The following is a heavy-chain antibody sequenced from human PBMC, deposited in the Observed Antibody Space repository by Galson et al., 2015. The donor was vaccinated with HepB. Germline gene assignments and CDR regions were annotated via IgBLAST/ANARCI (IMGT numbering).Heavy chain of an antibody. CDR2: IYWDDYK. CDR3: VHNGGGYNYFNY. V-gene: IGHV2-5*02. D-gene: IGHD5-24*01. J-gene: IGHJ4*02. Sequence: PALVKPTQTLTLTCTFSGFSLSTSGVGVGWIRQPPGKALEWLAHIYWDDYKGYRPSLKNRLTIAKDTSKNQVVLTMTNMDPVDTATYYCVHNGGGYNYFNYWGQGTLVTVSS. CDR1: GFSLSTSGVG.